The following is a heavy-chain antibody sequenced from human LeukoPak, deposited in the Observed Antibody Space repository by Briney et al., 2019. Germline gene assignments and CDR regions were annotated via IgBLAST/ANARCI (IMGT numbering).Heavy chain of an antibody. D-gene: IGHD4-17*01. J-gene: IGHJ4*02. V-gene: IGHV3-23*01. CDR1: GFTFSSYA. Sequence: GGSLRLSCAASGFTFSSYAMSWVRQAPGKGLEWVSAISGSGGSTYYADSVKGRFTISRDNSKNTLYLQMNSLRAEDTAVYYCARDLGDYGDYFDYCGQGALVTVSS. CDR2: ISGSGGST. CDR3: ARDLGDYGDYFDY.